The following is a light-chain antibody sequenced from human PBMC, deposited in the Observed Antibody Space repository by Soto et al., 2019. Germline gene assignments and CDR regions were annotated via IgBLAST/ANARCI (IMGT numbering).Light chain of an antibody. Sequence: IVLTQSQDTLSLSPGERATLSYRASQSVSSYLAWYQQKPGQAPRLLLYDASNRATGIPARFSGSGSGTNFTLTISGVEPEDFAVYYCQQRSNWPWTFAQGTKVDIK. CDR1: QSVSSY. CDR3: QQRSNWPWT. J-gene: IGKJ1*01. V-gene: IGKV3-11*01. CDR2: DAS.